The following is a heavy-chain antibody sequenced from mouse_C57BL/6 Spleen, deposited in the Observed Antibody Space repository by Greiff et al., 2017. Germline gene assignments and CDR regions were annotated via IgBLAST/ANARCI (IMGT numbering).Heavy chain of an antibody. CDR2: ISDGGSYT. CDR1: GFTFSSYA. J-gene: IGHJ2*01. CDR3: ARDGNYFDY. V-gene: IGHV5-4*01. Sequence: EVKVVESGGGLVKPGGSLKLSCAASGFTFSSYAMSWVRQTPEKRLEWVATISDGGSYTYYPDNVKGRFTISRDNAKNNLDLQMSHLKSEDTARYYGARDGNYFDYWGQGTTLTVSS.